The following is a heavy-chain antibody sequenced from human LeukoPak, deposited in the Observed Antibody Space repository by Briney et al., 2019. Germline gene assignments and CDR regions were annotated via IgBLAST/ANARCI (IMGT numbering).Heavy chain of an antibody. CDR2: ISSSSSYT. Sequence: PGGSLRLSCAASGFAFSSYNMNWVRQAPGKGLEWISYISSSSSYTNYADSVKGRFTISRDNGRDSLYLQMDSLRAEDTAVYYCARVTSYYFDCWGQGTLVTVSS. J-gene: IGHJ4*02. V-gene: IGHV3-21*05. CDR3: ARVTSYYFDC. CDR1: GFAFSSYN.